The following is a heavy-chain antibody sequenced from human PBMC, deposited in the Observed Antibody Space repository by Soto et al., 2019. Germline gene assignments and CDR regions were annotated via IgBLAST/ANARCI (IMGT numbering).Heavy chain of an antibody. CDR1: GYTFSSSA. V-gene: IGHV1-18*04. D-gene: IGHD3-3*01. CDR2: ISSSGVT. Sequence: QVRLVQSGPEVKKPEASVKVSCKASGYTFSSSAISWVRQAPGQGPEWMGWISSSGVTNYAQNFQGEVTLPENSSTTTPYREVRGLSSAATPIYFCARDHGGSGTFAYWGKGTLVTVSS. CDR3: ARDHGGSGTFAY. J-gene: IGHJ4*02.